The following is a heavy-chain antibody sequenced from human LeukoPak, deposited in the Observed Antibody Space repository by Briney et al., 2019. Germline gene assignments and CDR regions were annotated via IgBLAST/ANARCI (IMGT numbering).Heavy chain of an antibody. CDR2: INTNTGNP. D-gene: IGHD5-18*01. Sequence: ASVKVSCKASGGTFRNYVISWVRQAPGQGLEWMGWINTNTGNPTYAQGFTGRFVFSLDTSVSTAYLQISSLKAEDTAVYYCARDGESYGNPFDYWGQGTLVTVSS. CDR1: GGTFRNYV. CDR3: ARDGESYGNPFDY. J-gene: IGHJ4*02. V-gene: IGHV7-4-1*02.